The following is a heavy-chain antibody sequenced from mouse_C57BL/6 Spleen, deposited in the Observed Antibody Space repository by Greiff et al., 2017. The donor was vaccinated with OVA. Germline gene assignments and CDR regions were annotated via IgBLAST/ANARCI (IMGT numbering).Heavy chain of an antibody. CDR3: ARRTAQATFAMDY. Sequence: VQLQQSGPGLVAPSQRLSITCTVSGFSLTSYAISWVRQPPGKGLEWLGVIWTGGGTNYNSALKSRLSISKDNSKSQVFLKMNSLQTDDTARYYCARRTAQATFAMDYWGQGTSVTVSS. CDR2: IWTGGGT. D-gene: IGHD3-2*02. V-gene: IGHV2-9-1*01. J-gene: IGHJ4*01. CDR1: GFSLTSYA.